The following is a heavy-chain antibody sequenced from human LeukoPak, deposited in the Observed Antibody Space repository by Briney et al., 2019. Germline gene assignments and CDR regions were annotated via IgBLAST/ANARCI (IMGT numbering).Heavy chain of an antibody. V-gene: IGHV3-48*01. J-gene: IGHJ5*02. CDR1: GFSFSTYT. CDR2: ISSSSSTI. CDR3: ARVMTAITNWFDP. D-gene: IGHD2-21*02. Sequence: GGSLRLSCAASGFSFSTYTMNWVRQAPGKGLDWVSYISSSSSTIYYADSVKGRFTISRDNSKNTLNLQMNNLRVEDTAVYYCARVMTAITNWFDPWGQGTLVTVSS.